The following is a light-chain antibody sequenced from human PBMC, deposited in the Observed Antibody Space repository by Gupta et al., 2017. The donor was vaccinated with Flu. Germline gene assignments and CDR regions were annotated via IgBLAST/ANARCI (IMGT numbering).Light chain of an antibody. J-gene: IGKJ4*01. CDR1: QGICSY. V-gene: IGKV1-8*01. CDR2: DVS. Sequence: AIQMTQSPSSISASTGDRVTITCRASQGICSYLAWYQQKPGKSPKLLIYDVSTLQGGVPSRFSGSGSGTDFTLTISSLQSEDFAIYYCQQYSSYPLLTFGGGTKVEIK. CDR3: QQYSSYPLLT.